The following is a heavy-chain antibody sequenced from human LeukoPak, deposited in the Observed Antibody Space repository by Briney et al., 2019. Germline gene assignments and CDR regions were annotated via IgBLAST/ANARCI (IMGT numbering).Heavy chain of an antibody. CDR1: GFTFNKYA. Sequence: PGGSLRLSCAASGFTFNKYAMNWVRQAPGKGLEWVSAIGGGGESTYYADSVKGRFTISRDNSKNTLYLQMNSLRAEDTAVYYCAKAYYYNSGSLLWGQGTLVTVSS. D-gene: IGHD3-10*01. CDR2: IGGGGEST. J-gene: IGHJ4*02. CDR3: AKAYYYNSGSLL. V-gene: IGHV3-23*01.